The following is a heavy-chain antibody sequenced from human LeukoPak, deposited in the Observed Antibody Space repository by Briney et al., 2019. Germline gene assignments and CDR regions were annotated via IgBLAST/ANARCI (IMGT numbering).Heavy chain of an antibody. CDR3: ARHGPGYYDSSGYWFDP. Sequence: PSETLSLTCTVSGGSISNYYWSWIRQPPGKGLEWIGCVSYSGSTNYNPPLESRVTISVDTSKNQFSLKLSSVTAADTAVYYCARHGPGYYDSSGYWFDPWGQGTLVTVSS. CDR1: GGSISNYY. V-gene: IGHV4-59*08. D-gene: IGHD3-22*01. CDR2: VSYSGST. J-gene: IGHJ5*02.